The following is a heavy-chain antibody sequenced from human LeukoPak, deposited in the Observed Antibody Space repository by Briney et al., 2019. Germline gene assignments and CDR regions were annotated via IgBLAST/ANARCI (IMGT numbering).Heavy chain of an antibody. CDR1: GCSISSSSYY. J-gene: IGHJ4*02. Sequence: SETLSLTCTVSGCSISSSSYYWGWIRQPPGKGLEWIGSIYYSGSTNYNPSLKSRVTISVDTSKNQFSLKLSSVTAADTAVYYCARDWNDRWAFDYWGQGTLVTVSS. V-gene: IGHV4-39*07. CDR3: ARDWNDRWAFDY. CDR2: IYYSGST. D-gene: IGHD1-1*01.